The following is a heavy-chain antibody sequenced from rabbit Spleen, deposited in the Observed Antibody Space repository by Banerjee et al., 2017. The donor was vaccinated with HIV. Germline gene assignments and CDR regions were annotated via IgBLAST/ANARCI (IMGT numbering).Heavy chain of an antibody. CDR1: GFSFSNKAV. Sequence: QEQLVESGGGLVQPEGSLKLSCTASGFSFSNKAVMCWVRQAPGKGLEWSACDDGGSSGSAYYASWAKGRFTISKTSSTTVTLQMTRLTAADTATYFCARDTSSSFSSYGMDLWGQGTLVTVS. CDR3: ARDTSSSFSSYGMDL. D-gene: IGHD1-1*01. CDR2: DDGGSSGSA. V-gene: IGHV1S45*01. J-gene: IGHJ6*01.